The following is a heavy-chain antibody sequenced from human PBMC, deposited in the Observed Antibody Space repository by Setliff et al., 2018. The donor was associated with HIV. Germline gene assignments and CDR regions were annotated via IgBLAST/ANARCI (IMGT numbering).Heavy chain of an antibody. CDR2: IKQDGSEK. D-gene: IGHD1-26*01. Sequence: GESLKISCAASGFTFSTYWMSWVRQAPGKGLEWVANIKQDGSEKNYMDSVRGRFTISRDNAKNSLYLQMNSLRVEDTAVYYCATDCAVVGGTGSLDSWGQGTLVPSPQ. CDR1: GFTFSTYW. CDR3: ATDCAVVGGTGSLDS. J-gene: IGHJ4*02. V-gene: IGHV3-7*05.